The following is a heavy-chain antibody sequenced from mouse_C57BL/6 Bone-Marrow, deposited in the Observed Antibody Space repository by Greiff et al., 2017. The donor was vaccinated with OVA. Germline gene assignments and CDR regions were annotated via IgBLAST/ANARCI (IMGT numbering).Heavy chain of an antibody. V-gene: IGHV1-42*01. Sequence: VQLKQSGPELVKPGASVKISCKASGYSFTGYYMNWVKQSPEKSLEWIGEINPSTGGTTYNQKFKAKATLTVDKSSSTAYMQLKSLTSEDSAVYYCAREAYGSSDFDYWGQGTTLTVSS. CDR2: INPSTGGT. CDR1: GYSFTGYY. D-gene: IGHD1-1*01. CDR3: AREAYGSSDFDY. J-gene: IGHJ2*01.